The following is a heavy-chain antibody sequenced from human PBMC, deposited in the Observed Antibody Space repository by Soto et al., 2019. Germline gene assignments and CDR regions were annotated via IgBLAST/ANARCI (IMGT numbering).Heavy chain of an antibody. CDR3: ARETVVVPAALAAPAYYYYGMDV. J-gene: IGHJ6*02. V-gene: IGHV1-69*01. CDR2: IIPIFGTA. CDR1: GGTFSSYA. D-gene: IGHD2-2*01. Sequence: QVQLVQSGAEVKKPGSSVKVSCKASGGTFSSYAISWVRQAPGQGLERMGGIIPIFGTANYAQKFQGRVTITADESTSTAYMELSSLRSEDTAVYYCARETVVVPAALAAPAYYYYGMDVWGQGTTVTVSS.